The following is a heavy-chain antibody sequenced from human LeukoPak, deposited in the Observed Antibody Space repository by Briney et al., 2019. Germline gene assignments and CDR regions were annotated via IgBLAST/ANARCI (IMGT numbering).Heavy chain of an antibody. CDR1: GGSIINYF. J-gene: IGHJ3*02. D-gene: IGHD3-10*01. Sequence: SETLSLTCTVSGGSIINYFWSWIRQPPGKGLEWIGYIYYTGSTNYNPSLKSRVTISVGTSKNQFSLKLSSVTAADTAVYYCARPSRSISTAGAFDIWGQGTMVTVSS. V-gene: IGHV4-59*01. CDR2: IYYTGST. CDR3: ARPSRSISTAGAFDI.